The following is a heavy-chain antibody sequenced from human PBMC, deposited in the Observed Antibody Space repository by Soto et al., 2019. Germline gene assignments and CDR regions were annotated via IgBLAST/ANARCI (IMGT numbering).Heavy chain of an antibody. CDR2: IYYSGST. J-gene: IGHJ3*02. CDR3: ARHHLSRKVFHI. Sequence: PSETLSLTCTVSGGSISSGSYYWDWIRQPPGEGLEWIGSIYYSGSTYYNPSLKSRVTIFVDTSKNQFSLKLSSVTAADTAVYYCARHHLSRKVFHIWGQGTMVTVSS. V-gene: IGHV4-39*01. CDR1: GGSISSGSYY.